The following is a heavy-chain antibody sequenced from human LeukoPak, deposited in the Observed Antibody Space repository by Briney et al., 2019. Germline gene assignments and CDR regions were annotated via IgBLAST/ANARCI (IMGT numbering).Heavy chain of an antibody. J-gene: IGHJ4*02. CDR3: ARFLVTKSHDC. Sequence: SVKVSCKASGGTFSSYSISWVRQAPGQGLEWMGRIIPIFDIPNYAQKFQGRVTIAADKSTSTAYMELSSLRSEDTAVYYCARFLVTKSHDCWGQGTLVTVSS. D-gene: IGHD4-23*01. CDR1: GGTFSSYS. V-gene: IGHV1-69*02. CDR2: IIPIFDIP.